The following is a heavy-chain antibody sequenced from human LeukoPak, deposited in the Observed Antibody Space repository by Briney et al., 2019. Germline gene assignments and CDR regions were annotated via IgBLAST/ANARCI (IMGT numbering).Heavy chain of an antibody. D-gene: IGHD2-15*01. CDR2: LSYDGTNK. CDR3: TRVRLPSRISLTHFDY. CDR1: GFTFSSYS. V-gene: IGHV3-30*01. J-gene: IGHJ4*03. Sequence: PGSSLRLPCSVSGFTFSSYSIHWVRQAPGKGLEWVAALSYDGTNKYFADSVKGRFAISRDISQNTLYLQLNNLTAEDTAVYYCTRVRLPSRISLTHFDYWGPGGPVSVSS.